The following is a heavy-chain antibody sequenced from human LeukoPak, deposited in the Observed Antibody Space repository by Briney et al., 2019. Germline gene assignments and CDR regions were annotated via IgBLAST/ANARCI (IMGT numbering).Heavy chain of an antibody. V-gene: IGHV3-7*01. CDR3: ARDIEAAGLFLDY. CDR2: MKYDGSEK. J-gene: IGHJ4*02. D-gene: IGHD6-13*01. CDR1: GFTFSSHW. Sequence: PGGSLRLSCAASGFTFSSHWMAWVRQAPGKGLEWVANMKYDGSEKYYVDSVKGRFTISRDNAKSSLYLQMNSLRAEDTAVYYCARDIEAAGLFLDYWGQGTLVTVSS.